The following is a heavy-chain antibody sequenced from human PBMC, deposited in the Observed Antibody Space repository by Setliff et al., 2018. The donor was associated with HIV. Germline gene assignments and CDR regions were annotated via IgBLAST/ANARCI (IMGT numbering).Heavy chain of an antibody. CDR1: GGSISSHY. CDR2: IYYSGRT. CDR3: AGEIAPAARLPNVGGPPPPGYYHYMDV. Sequence: SETLSLTCTVSGGSISSHYWSWIRQPPGKGLEWIGSIYYSGRTYYNPSLKSRVTMSVDTSTNQFSLDLTSVTAADTAVYFCAGEIAPAARLPNVGGPPPPGYYHYMDVWGKGTTVTVSS. V-gene: IGHV4-59*11. J-gene: IGHJ6*03. D-gene: IGHD2-8*01.